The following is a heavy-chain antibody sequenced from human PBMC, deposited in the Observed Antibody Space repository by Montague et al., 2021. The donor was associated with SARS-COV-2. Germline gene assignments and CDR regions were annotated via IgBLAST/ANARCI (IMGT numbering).Heavy chain of an antibody. CDR2: IYFNGHS. J-gene: IGHJ3*02. CDR1: GGSISTSHYY. D-gene: IGHD2-2*01. V-gene: IGHV4-39*01. CDR3: ASQPPYQTGALDI. Sequence: SETLSLTCTVSGGSISTSHYYCAWIRQPPGKGLEWIGRIYFNGHSYYNPSLKNRASISLDTSKNQYYLNLNSVAAADAAVYYCASQPPYQTGALDIWGQGTMVTVSS.